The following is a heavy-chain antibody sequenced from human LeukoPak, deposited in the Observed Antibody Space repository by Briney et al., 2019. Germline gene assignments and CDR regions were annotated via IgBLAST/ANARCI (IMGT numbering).Heavy chain of an antibody. J-gene: IGHJ4*02. D-gene: IGHD3-10*01. CDR2: VSGSGGST. V-gene: IGHV3-23*01. CDR3: AKPAGSGNYSTDY. CDR1: GFTFSSYA. Sequence: GGSLRLSCAASGFTFSSYAMSWVGQAPGKGLEWVSAVSGSGGSTYYADSGRGRFTISRDNSKNTLSLQMNSLRAEDTAVYYCAKPAGSGNYSTDYWGQGTLVTVSS.